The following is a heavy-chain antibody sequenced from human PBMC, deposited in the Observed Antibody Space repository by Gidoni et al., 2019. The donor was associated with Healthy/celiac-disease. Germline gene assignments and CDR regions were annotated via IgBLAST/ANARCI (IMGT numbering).Heavy chain of an antibody. J-gene: IGHJ4*02. Sequence: QVQLVQSGAEVKKPGSSVKVSCKASVGTFSSYAISWVRQAPGQGLEWMGRISPILGIANYAQKFQGRVTITADKSTSTAYMELSSLRSEDTAVYYCARDGYCSGGSCYSGVFDYWGQGTLVTVSS. CDR3: ARDGYCSGGSCYSGVFDY. V-gene: IGHV1-69*04. D-gene: IGHD2-15*01. CDR2: ISPILGIA. CDR1: VGTFSSYA.